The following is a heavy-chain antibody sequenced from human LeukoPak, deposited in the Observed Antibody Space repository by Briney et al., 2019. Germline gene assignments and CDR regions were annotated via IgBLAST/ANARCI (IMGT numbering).Heavy chain of an antibody. V-gene: IGHV4-59*08. CDR1: GGSISSYY. Sequence: SETLSLTCTVSGGSISSYYWSWIRQPPGKGLEWIGYIYYSGSTNYNPSLKSRVTISVDTSKNQFSLKLSSVTAADTAVYYCARFLTYYYDSSGYYASNAFDIWGQGTMVTVSS. CDR2: IYYSGST. J-gene: IGHJ3*02. D-gene: IGHD3-22*01. CDR3: ARFLTYYYDSSGYYASNAFDI.